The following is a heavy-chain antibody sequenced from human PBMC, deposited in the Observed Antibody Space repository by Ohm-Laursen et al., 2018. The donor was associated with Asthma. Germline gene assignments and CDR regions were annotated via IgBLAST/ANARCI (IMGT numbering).Heavy chain of an antibody. D-gene: IGHD2-2*01. CDR2: IWYDGTNK. V-gene: IGHV3-33*01. Sequence: SLRLSCTAPGFIFSAYGMHWVRQAPGKGLEWVAVIWYDGTNKDYADSVKGRFTISRDDSKNTLYLQMNSLRAEDTALYYCATDLSLYCSSTACQTFSGMDVWGQGTTVTVSS. CDR1: GFIFSAYG. CDR3: ATDLSLYCSSTACQTFSGMDV. J-gene: IGHJ6*02.